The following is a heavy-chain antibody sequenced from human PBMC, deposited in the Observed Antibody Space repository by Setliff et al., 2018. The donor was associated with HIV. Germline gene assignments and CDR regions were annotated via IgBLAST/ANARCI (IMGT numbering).Heavy chain of an antibody. CDR2: IHHSGST. D-gene: IGHD1-1*01. CDR3: ATDTSISWFYH. CDR1: GYSISSGYY. Sequence: SETLSLTCAVSGYSISSGYYWGWIRQPPGKGLEWIGSIHHSGSTYYNPSLKSRVIISVDTSKNQFSLRMNSVTAADTAVYYCATDTSISWFYHWGQGTLVTVSS. J-gene: IGHJ5*01. V-gene: IGHV4-38-2*02.